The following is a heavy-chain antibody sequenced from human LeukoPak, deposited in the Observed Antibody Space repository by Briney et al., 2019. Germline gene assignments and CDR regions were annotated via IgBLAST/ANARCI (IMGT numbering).Heavy chain of an antibody. J-gene: IGHJ4*02. CDR2: INHSGST. Sequence: PSETLSLTCAVYGGSFSGYYWSWIRQPPGKGLEWIGEINHSGSTNYNPSLKSRVTISVDTSKNQFSLKLSSVTAADTAVYYCARDFRRTDYYDFWSGYPKGHIDYWGQGTLVTVSS. V-gene: IGHV4-34*01. CDR1: GGSFSGYY. D-gene: IGHD3-3*01. CDR3: ARDFRRTDYYDFWSGYPKGHIDY.